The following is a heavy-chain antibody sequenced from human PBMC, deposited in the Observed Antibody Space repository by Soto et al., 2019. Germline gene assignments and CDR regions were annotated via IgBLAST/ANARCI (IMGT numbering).Heavy chain of an antibody. CDR1: GFTFSRYG. Sequence: GGSLRLSCAASGFTFSRYGMSWFRQAPGKGLEWVSTISENGVSRYYTDSVKGRFTISRDNSKDTVYLQLNSLRAEDTALYYCANSVVNTGRYSLPRGRGILVTVCS. CDR3: ANSVVNTGRYSLP. V-gene: IGHV3-23*01. D-gene: IGHD2-21*01. J-gene: IGHJ2*01. CDR2: ISENGVSR.